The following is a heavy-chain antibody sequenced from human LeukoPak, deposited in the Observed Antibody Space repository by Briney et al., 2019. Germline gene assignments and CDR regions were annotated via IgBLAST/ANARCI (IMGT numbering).Heavy chain of an antibody. Sequence: PGGSLRLSCAASGFTFSSYAMSWVRQAPGKGLEWVAVISYDGSNKYYADSVKGRFTISRDNDKNSLYLEMNSLRVEDTAVYYCARDLNWVFEYWGQGTLVTVSS. CDR3: ARDLNWVFEY. V-gene: IGHV3-30*03. J-gene: IGHJ4*02. D-gene: IGHD3-16*01. CDR1: GFTFSSYA. CDR2: ISYDGSNK.